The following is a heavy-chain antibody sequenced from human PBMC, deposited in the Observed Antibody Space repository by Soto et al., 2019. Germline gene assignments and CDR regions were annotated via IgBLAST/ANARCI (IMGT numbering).Heavy chain of an antibody. CDR1: GFTFGDYA. CDR2: IRSKAYGGTT. D-gene: IGHD3-9*01. V-gene: IGHV3-49*03. J-gene: IGHJ6*03. Sequence: GGSLRLSCTASGFTFGDYAMSWFRQAPGKGLEWVGFIRSKAYGGTTEYAASVKGRFTISRDDSKSIAYLQMNSLKTEDTAVYYCTRDFYDILTGYYASYYMDVWGKGTTVTVSS. CDR3: TRDFYDILTGYYASYYMDV.